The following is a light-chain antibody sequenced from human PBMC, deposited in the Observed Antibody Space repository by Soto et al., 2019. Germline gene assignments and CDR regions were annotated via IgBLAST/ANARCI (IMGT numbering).Light chain of an antibody. CDR2: GAS. J-gene: IGKJ5*01. Sequence: EIVLTQSLGTLSLSPGERATLSCRASQSVSSNYLAWYQQKFGQTPRLLVYGASNRASGIPDRFRGRGSGSDFTLTISGVLPEDFAVYYCQQYGSSPITFGQGTRLDIK. V-gene: IGKV3-20*01. CDR3: QQYGSSPIT. CDR1: QSVSSNY.